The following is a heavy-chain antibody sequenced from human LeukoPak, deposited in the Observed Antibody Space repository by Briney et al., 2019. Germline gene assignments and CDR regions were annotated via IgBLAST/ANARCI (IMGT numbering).Heavy chain of an antibody. CDR1: GGSISSYY. D-gene: IGHD4-17*01. V-gene: IGHV4-59*01. CDR2: IYYSGST. J-gene: IGHJ4*02. CDR3: ASEANGGYIFYY. Sequence: SETLSLTCTVSGGSISSYYWSWIRQPPGKGLEWIGYIYYSGSTNYNPSLKSRVTISIDTSKNQFSLKLSSVTAADTAVYYCASEANGGYIFYYWGQGTLVTVSS.